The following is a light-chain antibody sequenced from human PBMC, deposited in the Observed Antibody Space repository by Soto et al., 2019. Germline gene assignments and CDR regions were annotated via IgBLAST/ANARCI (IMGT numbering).Light chain of an antibody. Sequence: DIQMTQSPSSLSASVGDRVTITCRASQGISSYLAWYQQKPGKVPKLLIYAASTLQSGVPSRFSGGGSGTDFTLTISSLQPDDVATYYCQKYNSAPLTCGGGTKVEIK. CDR2: AAS. CDR1: QGISSY. V-gene: IGKV1-27*01. CDR3: QKYNSAPLT. J-gene: IGKJ4*01.